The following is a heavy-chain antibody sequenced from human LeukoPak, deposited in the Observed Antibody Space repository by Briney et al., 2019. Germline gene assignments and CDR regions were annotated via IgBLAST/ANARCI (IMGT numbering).Heavy chain of an antibody. Sequence: PGRSLRLSCAAPGFSFDKFAMCCGRHAPRKGLEWGSGITWNSRVITYTPSVKGGVTISRDNAKNSLDLQMSSLRPEDTALYYCVKDKHRDGYTYGVYDSWGQRPLITVSS. CDR1: GFSFDKFA. CDR3: VKDKHRDGYTYGVYDS. D-gene: IGHD5-12*01. V-gene: IGHV3-9*01. CDR2: ITWNSRVI. J-gene: IGHJ5*01.